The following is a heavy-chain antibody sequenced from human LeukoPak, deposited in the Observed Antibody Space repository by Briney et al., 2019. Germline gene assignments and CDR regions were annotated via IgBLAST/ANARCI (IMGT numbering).Heavy chain of an antibody. J-gene: IGHJ3*02. CDR2: IYYSGST. CDR3: ARDSHPDFWRGYSI. Sequence: SETLSLTCTVSGGSISSGGYYWSWIRQHPGKGLEWIGYIYYSGSTYYNPSLKSRVTISVDTSKNQFSLKLSSVTAADTAVYYCARDSHPDFWRGYSIWGQGTMVTVSS. V-gene: IGHV4-31*03. CDR1: GGSISSGGYY. D-gene: IGHD3-3*01.